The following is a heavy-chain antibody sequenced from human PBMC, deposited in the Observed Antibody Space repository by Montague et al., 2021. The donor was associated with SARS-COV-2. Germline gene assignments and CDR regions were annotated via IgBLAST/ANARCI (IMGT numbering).Heavy chain of an antibody. J-gene: IGHJ3*02. CDR3: VRDHPYGGPRGAYDI. Sequence: SETLSLTCTVAGGSITGYYWIWLRLSPGKGLELIAYIYDCGAVNYNPSLGSRVTISTATSKNQLSLKVNSVTAADTAVYYCVRDHPYGGPRGAYDIWGQGTVVTVSS. CDR2: IYDCGAV. D-gene: IGHD4-23*01. CDR1: GGSITGYY. V-gene: IGHV4-59*01.